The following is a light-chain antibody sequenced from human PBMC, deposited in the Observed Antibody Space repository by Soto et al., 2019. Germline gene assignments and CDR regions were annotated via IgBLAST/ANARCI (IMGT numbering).Light chain of an antibody. J-gene: IGKJ1*01. V-gene: IGKV3-15*01. Sequence: EIVMTQSPVTLSVSPGERATLSCRASQSVRSNLAWYQQKPGQAPNLLIYGAFTRATGIPARFSGTGSGTEFTLTSSSLQSGDFALYYCQQYNDWPLTFGQGTEVEV. CDR1: QSVRSN. CDR2: GAF. CDR3: QQYNDWPLT.